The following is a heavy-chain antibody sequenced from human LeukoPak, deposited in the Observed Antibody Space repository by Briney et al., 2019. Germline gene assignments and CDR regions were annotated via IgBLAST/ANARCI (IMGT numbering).Heavy chain of an antibody. D-gene: IGHD3-9*01. J-gene: IGHJ3*02. Sequence: AGGSLRLSCEASGFTFSSYAMGWVRQAPGQGLEWVSVTSESGGSTHYADSVKGRFTIYRDNSNNTQYLQMNSLRGEDTAVYYCAKGRWGLTINNFDIWGQGTMVSVSS. CDR3: AKGRWGLTINNFDI. CDR2: TSESGGST. CDR1: GFTFSSYA. V-gene: IGHV3-23*01.